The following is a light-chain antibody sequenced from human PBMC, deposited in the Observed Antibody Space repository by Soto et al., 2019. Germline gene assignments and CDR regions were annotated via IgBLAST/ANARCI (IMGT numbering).Light chain of an antibody. CDR3: MQGSLWPRT. CDR2: EVS. CDR1: QSLTHSNGNPY. J-gene: IGKJ2*02. V-gene: IGKV2-30*02. Sequence: DVVMTLAPLSLSVTLGQPASISCRSSQSLTHSNGNPYLSWVQQRPGQSPRRLFSEVSKWEAGVPDRVRGSGSGSDFTLRISRVEAEDVGFYYCMQGSLWPRTFGQGTKREIK.